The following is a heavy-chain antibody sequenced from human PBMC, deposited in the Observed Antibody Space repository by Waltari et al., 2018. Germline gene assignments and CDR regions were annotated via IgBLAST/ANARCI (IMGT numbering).Heavy chain of an antibody. Sequence: EVTLVESGGGLVQPGGSLRLSCVASGISFGNFWMSWVRQAPGKGPEWVANIKGESSEKYYMDSLEGRFPIYRDNAQNSVFLQMNSLRAEDTAIYYCARDGQLSYWGQGTLVTVSS. J-gene: IGHJ4*02. CDR3: ARDGQLSY. CDR1: GISFGNFW. V-gene: IGHV3-7*01. CDR2: IKGESSEK. D-gene: IGHD6-6*01.